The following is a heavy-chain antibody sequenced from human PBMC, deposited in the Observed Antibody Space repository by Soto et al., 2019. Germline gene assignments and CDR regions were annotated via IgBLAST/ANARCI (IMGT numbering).Heavy chain of an antibody. CDR1: GGSISSTGW. CDR2: IYHTGST. V-gene: IGHV4-4*02. J-gene: IGHJ4*02. D-gene: IGHD2-15*01. CDR3: ATLPPRIVVVVLPIPS. Sequence: SETLSLTCVVSGGSISSTGWWTWVRQTPGKGLEWIGEIYHTGSTKYNPYLKNQVTISLDKSNIQFSLNLKSVTAADLAVFYCATLPPRIVVVVLPIPSWGQGTLLTVSS.